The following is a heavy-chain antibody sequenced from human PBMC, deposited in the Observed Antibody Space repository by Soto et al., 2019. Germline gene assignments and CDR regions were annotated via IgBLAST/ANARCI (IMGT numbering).Heavy chain of an antibody. CDR2: IHSDGSST. Sequence: EVQLVESGGGLGQPGESLRLSCAASGFTYSYYWMHWVRQAPGTGLVWVSRIHSDGSSTTYADSVKGRFAISRDNARNTLYLQMNSLRAEDTAVYYCARGDRRAFDLWGQGTVVTVSS. CDR1: GFTYSYYW. V-gene: IGHV3-74*01. J-gene: IGHJ3*01. CDR3: ARGDRRAFDL.